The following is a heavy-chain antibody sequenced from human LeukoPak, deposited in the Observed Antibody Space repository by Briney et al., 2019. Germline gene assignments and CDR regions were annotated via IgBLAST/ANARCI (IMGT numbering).Heavy chain of an antibody. D-gene: IGHD2-2*01. CDR3: ARGGSDIVVVPAAQNWFDP. CDR1: GYTFTKYY. V-gene: IGHV1-46*01. J-gene: IGHJ5*02. Sequence: ASVTVSCKASGYTFTKYYMHWVRQAPGQGLEWMGVINPSGGGTSSAQKFQGRVTMTRDTSTSTVYMELSSLRSEDTAVYYCARGGSDIVVVPAAQNWFDPWGQGTLVTVSS. CDR2: INPSGGGT.